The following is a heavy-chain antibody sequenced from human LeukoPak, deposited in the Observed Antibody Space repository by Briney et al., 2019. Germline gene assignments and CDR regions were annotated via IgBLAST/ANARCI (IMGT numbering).Heavy chain of an antibody. Sequence: GGSLRLSCAASGFTFFSYNMNWARQAPGKGLEWVSSISSSSSSYKYYADSVKGRFTVSRDNAKNSLYLQMNSLRAEDTAVYYCAREKSFLEWLSTGRRDGYYMDVWGKGTTVTVSS. CDR1: GFTFFSYN. V-gene: IGHV3-21*01. CDR3: AREKSFLEWLSTGRRDGYYMDV. D-gene: IGHD3-3*02. J-gene: IGHJ6*03. CDR2: ISSSSSSYK.